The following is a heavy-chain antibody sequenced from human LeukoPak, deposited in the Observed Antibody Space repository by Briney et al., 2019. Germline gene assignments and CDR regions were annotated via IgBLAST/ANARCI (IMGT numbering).Heavy chain of an antibody. J-gene: IGHJ4*02. CDR1: GFTFSSYA. CDR2: ISYDGSNK. D-gene: IGHD1-26*01. V-gene: IGHV3-30-3*01. Sequence: PGGSLRLSCAASGFTFSSYAMHWIRQAPGKGLEWVAVISYDGSNKYYADSVKGRFTISRDNSKNTLYLQMNSLRAEDTAVYYCARAREGDYWGQGTLVTVSS. CDR3: ARAREGDY.